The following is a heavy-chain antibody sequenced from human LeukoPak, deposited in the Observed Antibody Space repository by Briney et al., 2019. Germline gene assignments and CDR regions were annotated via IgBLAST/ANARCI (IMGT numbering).Heavy chain of an antibody. V-gene: IGHV1-46*01. CDR1: GYTFTSYY. J-gene: IGHJ4*02. CDR3: ARDSAKTVRVGITMVRGVSIDY. CDR2: IDPSGGST. Sequence: ASVKVSCKASGYTFTSYYMHWVRQAPGQGLEWMGIIDPSGGSTSYAQKFQGRVTMTRDTSTSTVYMELSSLRSEDTAVYYCARDSAKTVRVGITMVRGVSIDYWGQGTLVTVSS. D-gene: IGHD3-10*01.